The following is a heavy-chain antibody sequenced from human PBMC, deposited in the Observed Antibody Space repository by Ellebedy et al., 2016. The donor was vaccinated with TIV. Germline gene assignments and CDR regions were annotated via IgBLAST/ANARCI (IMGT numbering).Heavy chain of an antibody. CDR3: ARDGSPSFVVTAIDHFWYFDL. Sequence: GESLKISCAFGFSFSRHTMLWVRQAPGKGLEWVASISSGSDYIFYAYSLKGRFTISRDNAKTSLYLQMNSLRAEDTAVYYCARDGSPSFVVTAIDHFWYFDLWGRGTLVTVSS. J-gene: IGHJ2*01. V-gene: IGHV3-21*01. CDR2: ISSGSDYI. D-gene: IGHD2-21*02. CDR1: GFSFSRHT.